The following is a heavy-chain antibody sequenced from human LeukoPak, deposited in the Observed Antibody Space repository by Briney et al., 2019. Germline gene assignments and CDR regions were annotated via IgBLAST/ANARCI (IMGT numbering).Heavy chain of an antibody. Sequence: PSETLSLTCAVYGGSFSGYYWSWIRQPPGKGLEWIGEINHSGSTNYNPSLKSRVTISVDTSKNQFSLKLSSVTAADTAVYYCARLPVAYCGGDCSSDDAFDIWGQGTMVTVSS. CDR1: GGSFSGYY. V-gene: IGHV4-34*01. D-gene: IGHD2-21*02. J-gene: IGHJ3*02. CDR3: ARLPVAYCGGDCSSDDAFDI. CDR2: INHSGST.